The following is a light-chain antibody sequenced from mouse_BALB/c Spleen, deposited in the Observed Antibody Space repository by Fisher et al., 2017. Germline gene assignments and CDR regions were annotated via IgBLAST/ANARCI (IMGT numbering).Light chain of an antibody. CDR3: QQWSSNPLT. J-gene: IGKJ5*01. V-gene: IGKV4-57*01. CDR2: STS. Sequence: IVITQSPAIMSASPGEKVTMTCSASSSISYMHWYQQKPGTSPKLWIYSTSNLASGVPARFSGSGSGTSYSLTISSMVAEDAATYYCQQWSSNPLTFGAGTKLELK. CDR1: SSISY.